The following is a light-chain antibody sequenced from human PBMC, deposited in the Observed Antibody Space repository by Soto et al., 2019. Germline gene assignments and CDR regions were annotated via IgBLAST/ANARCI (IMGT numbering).Light chain of an antibody. CDR2: GAS. CDR1: QSVGTD. J-gene: IGKJ2*01. CDR3: QQYNDWPPGT. Sequence: ERVMTQSPATLSVSPGDSATLSCRASQSVGTDSAWYQQKPGQAPRLLIYGASTRAPGVSGRFTGSGSGTEFTLTVSSLQSEDFAVYFCQQYNDWPPGTFGQGTKLEI. V-gene: IGKV3-15*01.